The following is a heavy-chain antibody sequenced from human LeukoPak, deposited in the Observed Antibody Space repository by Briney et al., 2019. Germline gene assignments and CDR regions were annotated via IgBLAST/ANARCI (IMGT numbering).Heavy chain of an antibody. V-gene: IGHV3-23*01. J-gene: IGHJ4*02. D-gene: IGHD2-15*01. Sequence: GGSLRLSCAASGFTFSSYAMSWVRQAPGKGLEWVSVISGSGGITYHADSVKGRFTISRDNSNNTLYLQMNSLRAEDTAVYYCAKLRSAVVAAATNYWGQGTLVTVSS. CDR2: ISGSGGIT. CDR3: AKLRSAVVAAATNY. CDR1: GFTFSSYA.